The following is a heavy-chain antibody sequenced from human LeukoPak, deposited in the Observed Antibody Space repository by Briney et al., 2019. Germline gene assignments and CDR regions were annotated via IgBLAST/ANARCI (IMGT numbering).Heavy chain of an antibody. CDR1: GFTFSNYA. J-gene: IGHJ4*02. D-gene: IGHD3-22*01. CDR2: ISGSGDYT. CDR3: VKDRGYYDSSGYCELDY. V-gene: IGHV3-23*01. Sequence: GGSLRLSCAASGFTFSNYAMSWVRQAAGKGLEWVSGISGSGDYTYYADSVKGRFTISRDNSKNTLYLQMSSLRAEDTAVYYCVKDRGYYDSSGYCELDYWGQGTLVTVSS.